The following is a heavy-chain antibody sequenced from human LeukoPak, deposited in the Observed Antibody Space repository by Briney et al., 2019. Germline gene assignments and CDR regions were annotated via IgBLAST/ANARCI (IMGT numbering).Heavy chain of an antibody. Sequence: GGSLRLSCAASGFTVSSNYMSWVRQAPGKGLEWVSVIYSGGSTYYADSVKGRFTISRDNSKNPLYLQMNSLRAEDTAVYYCARVMGFADAFDIWGQGTMVTVSS. D-gene: IGHD3-10*01. CDR2: IYSGGST. CDR1: GFTVSSNY. V-gene: IGHV3-53*01. CDR3: ARVMGFADAFDI. J-gene: IGHJ3*02.